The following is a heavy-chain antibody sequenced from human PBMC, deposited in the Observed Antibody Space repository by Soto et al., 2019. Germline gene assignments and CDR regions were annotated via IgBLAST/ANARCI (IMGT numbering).Heavy chain of an antibody. J-gene: IGHJ4*02. Sequence: PETLSLTCAVSGGSISSSNCWSWVRQPPGKGLEWIGEIYHSGSTNYNPSLKSRVITSIDTSRNQFSLKLASVTAADTAVYYCASQKLDVPAYFDYWGQGTLVTVSS. D-gene: IGHD6-13*01. CDR3: ASQKLDVPAYFDY. CDR2: IYHSGST. CDR1: GGSISSSNC. V-gene: IGHV4-4*03.